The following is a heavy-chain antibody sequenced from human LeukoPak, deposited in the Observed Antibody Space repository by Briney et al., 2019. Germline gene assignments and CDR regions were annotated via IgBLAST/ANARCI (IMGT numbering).Heavy chain of an antibody. CDR2: IYYSGST. CDR3: ARDSGSVVAATNLFDY. CDR1: GGSISSSSYY. Sequence: SETLSLTCTVSGGSISSSSYYWGWIRQPPGKGLEWIGSIYYSGSTYYNPSLKSRVTISVDTSKDQFSMKLSSVTAADTAVYYCARDSGSVVAATNLFDYWGQGTLVTVSS. V-gene: IGHV4-39*07. J-gene: IGHJ4*02. D-gene: IGHD2-15*01.